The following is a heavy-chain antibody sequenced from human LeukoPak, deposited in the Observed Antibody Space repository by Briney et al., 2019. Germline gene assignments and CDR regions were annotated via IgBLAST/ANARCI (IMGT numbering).Heavy chain of an antibody. Sequence: ASVKVSCKASGYTFTSYDINWVRQATGQGREWMGWMNPNSGNTGYAQKFQGRVTMTRNTSISTAYMELSSLRSGDTAVYYCARDSGQGGAFDIWGQGTMVTVSS. CDR3: ARDSGQGGAFDI. J-gene: IGHJ3*02. D-gene: IGHD2-15*01. CDR2: MNPNSGNT. CDR1: GYTFTSYD. V-gene: IGHV1-8*01.